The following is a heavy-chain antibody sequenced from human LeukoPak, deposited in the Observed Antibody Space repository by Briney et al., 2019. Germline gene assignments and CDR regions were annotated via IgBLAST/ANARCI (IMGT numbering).Heavy chain of an antibody. J-gene: IGHJ6*02. CDR3: AKVPVRRYGMDV. CDR1: GFSFDDSA. V-gene: IGHV3-43*02. CDR2: ISGDDGST. Sequence: GGSLRLPCAASGFSFDDSAMHWVRQAPGKGLEWVSLISGDDGSTFYAGSVKGRFTISRDNSENSLYLQMNSLRSEDTALYFCAKVPVRRYGMDVWGQGTTVTVSS.